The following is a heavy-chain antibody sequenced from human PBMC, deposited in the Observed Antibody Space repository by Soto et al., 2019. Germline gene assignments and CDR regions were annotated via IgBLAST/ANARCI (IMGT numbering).Heavy chain of an antibody. Sequence: PGRSLRLSCAASRFTFSRYAMHWARQAPGKGLEWVAVISYDGRQKHYVDSVKGRFTISRDESDNSLYLQMNSLRPEDTAIYYCAKDAYFDTYYVDHWGQGTLVTVFS. CDR2: ISYDGRQK. CDR1: RFTFSRYA. V-gene: IGHV3-30*04. CDR3: AKDAYFDTYYVDH. D-gene: IGHD3-9*01. J-gene: IGHJ4*02.